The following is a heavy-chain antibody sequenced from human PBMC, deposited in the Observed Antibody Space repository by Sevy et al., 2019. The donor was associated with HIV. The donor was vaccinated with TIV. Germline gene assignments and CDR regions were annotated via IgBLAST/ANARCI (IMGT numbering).Heavy chain of an antibody. CDR1: GFSFSYYG. D-gene: IGHD1-26*01. V-gene: IGHV3-30*18. CDR2: ISHDGLNE. J-gene: IGHJ6*02. CDR3: ANAYSGSYSHSYLYALDV. Sequence: GGSLRLSCTGSGFSFSYYGIHWVRQAPGKGLDWVALISHDGLNEYYADSVKGRFTISRDNSRNTVYLEMNSLRNEDTAIYFCANAYSGSYSHSYLYALDVWGQGTTVTVSS.